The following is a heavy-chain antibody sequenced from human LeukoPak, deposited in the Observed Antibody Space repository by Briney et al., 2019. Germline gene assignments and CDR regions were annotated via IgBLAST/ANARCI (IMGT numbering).Heavy chain of an antibody. CDR3: ASRNYYDRSGYIDAFDI. V-gene: IGHV3-53*01. Sequence: GGSLRLSCAASGFSLSINYLSWVRQAPGKGLEWGSDIYNDGSTYYADSVKGRFTISRDNSKNTLYLVMNSLRAEDTAVYYGASRNYYDRSGYIDAFDIWGQGTMVTVSS. J-gene: IGHJ3*02. CDR2: IYNDGST. D-gene: IGHD3-22*01. CDR1: GFSLSINY.